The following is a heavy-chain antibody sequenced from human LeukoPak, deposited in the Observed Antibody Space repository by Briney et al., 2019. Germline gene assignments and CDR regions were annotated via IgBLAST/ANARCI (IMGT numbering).Heavy chain of an antibody. D-gene: IGHD2-8*01. CDR1: GDSINSGSYY. Sequence: SETLSLTCTVSGDSINSGSYYWGWIRQPPGKGLEWFGSISHRGNTYYNPSLRSRVTISVDMSKNQLSLKLSSVTAADMAVYYCARLYEGKRPPDYWGQGTLVTVSS. CDR3: ARLYEGKRPPDY. CDR2: ISHRGNT. J-gene: IGHJ4*02. V-gene: IGHV4-39*01.